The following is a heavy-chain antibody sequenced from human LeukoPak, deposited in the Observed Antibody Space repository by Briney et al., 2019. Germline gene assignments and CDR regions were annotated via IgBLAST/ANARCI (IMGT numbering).Heavy chain of an antibody. CDR2: ISSSSSYI. D-gene: IGHD2-21*01. Sequence: TPGGSLRLSCAASGFTFSSYSMTWVRQAPGKGLKWVSSISSSSSYIYYADSVKGRFTISRDNAKNSLYLHMNSLRAEDTAVYYCAKDVRNSFAAYGMDVWGQGTTVTVSS. V-gene: IGHV3-21*04. CDR1: GFTFSSYS. CDR3: AKDVRNSFAAYGMDV. J-gene: IGHJ6*02.